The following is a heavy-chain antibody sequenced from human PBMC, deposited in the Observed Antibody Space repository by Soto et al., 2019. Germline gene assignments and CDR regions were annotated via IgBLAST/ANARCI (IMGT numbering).Heavy chain of an antibody. CDR1: GFTFSSYS. V-gene: IGHV3-21*01. CDR2: ISSSSSYI. J-gene: IGHJ6*02. D-gene: IGHD5-12*01. Sequence: PVGSLRLSCAASGFTFSSYSMNWVRQAPGKGLEWVSSISSSSSYIYYADSVKGRFTISRDNAKNSLYLQMNSLRAEDTAVYYCVCSLVGYPGTYYYGMDVWGQGTTVTVSS. CDR3: VCSLVGYPGTYYYGMDV.